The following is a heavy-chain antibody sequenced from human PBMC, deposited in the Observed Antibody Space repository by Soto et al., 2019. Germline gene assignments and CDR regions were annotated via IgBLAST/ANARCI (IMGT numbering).Heavy chain of an antibody. Sequence: PGGSLRLSCAASGFTFNDWYMTWIRQAPGKGLEWISYISHSGSTIYYSDSVKGRFTISRDNAENSLYLQMDGLTAEDTAVYYCARDYNFWSGYKGMDVWGQGTTVTVSS. CDR2: ISHSGSTI. V-gene: IGHV3-11*01. J-gene: IGHJ6*02. D-gene: IGHD3-3*01. CDR1: GFTFNDWY. CDR3: ARDYNFWSGYKGMDV.